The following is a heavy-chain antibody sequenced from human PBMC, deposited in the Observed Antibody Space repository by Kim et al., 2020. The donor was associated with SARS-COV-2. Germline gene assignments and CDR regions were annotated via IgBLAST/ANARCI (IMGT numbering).Heavy chain of an antibody. CDR3: ASRSAVAARS. V-gene: IGHV4-4*02. D-gene: IGHD6-19*01. J-gene: IGHJ3*01. CDR2: ST. Sequence: STNYTPSLKSRVTISVAKSKNQFSLKLSSVTAADTAVYYCASRSAVAARSWGQGTMVTVSS.